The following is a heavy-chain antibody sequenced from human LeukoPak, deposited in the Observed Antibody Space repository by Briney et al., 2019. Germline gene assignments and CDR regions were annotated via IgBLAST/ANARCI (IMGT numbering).Heavy chain of an antibody. D-gene: IGHD2-21*01. CDR3: ARDLDTYVVLIAYDVFDI. CDR2: IKQDGSEK. CDR1: GFTFSSYW. J-gene: IGHJ3*02. V-gene: IGHV3-7*01. Sequence: GGSLRLSCAASGFTFSSYWMSWVRQAPGKGLEWVANIKQDGSEKNSVDSVKGRFTISRDNAKNSLYLQMNSLRAEDTAVYYCARDLDTYVVLIAYDVFDIWGQGTMVTVS.